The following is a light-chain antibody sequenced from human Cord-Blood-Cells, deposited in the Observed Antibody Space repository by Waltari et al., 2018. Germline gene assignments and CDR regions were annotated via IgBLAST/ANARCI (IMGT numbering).Light chain of an antibody. CDR1: QSISSY. V-gene: IGKV1-39*01. CDR2: AAS. CDR3: QQSYSTPIT. Sequence: DIQMHQSPSSLSASVGDRVTIPCRASQSISSYLKWYQQKPGEAPKLLIYAASSLQSGVPSRFSGSGYGTDFTITSSSLQPEDLETYYCQQSYSTPITVGQGTRLEIK. J-gene: IGKJ5*01.